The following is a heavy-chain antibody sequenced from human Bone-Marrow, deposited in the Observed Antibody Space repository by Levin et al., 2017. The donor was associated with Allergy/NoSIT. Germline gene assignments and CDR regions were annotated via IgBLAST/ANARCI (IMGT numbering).Heavy chain of an antibody. CDR1: GDSVSSNSAA. D-gene: IGHD3-9*01. Sequence: SQTLSLTCAISGDSVSSNSAAWNWIRQSPSGGLEWLGRTYYRSQWHQDYADSLEGRIIINSDTSKNQFSLLLNSVTPGDTAVYFCARDRDFGLLTGFSHFYFDYWGQGTLVTVSS. CDR3: ARDRDFGLLTGFSHFYFDY. CDR2: TYYRSQWHQ. V-gene: IGHV6-1*01. J-gene: IGHJ4*02.